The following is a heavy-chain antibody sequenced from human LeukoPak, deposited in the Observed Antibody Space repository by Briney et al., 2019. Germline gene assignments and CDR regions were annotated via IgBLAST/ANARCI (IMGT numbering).Heavy chain of an antibody. V-gene: IGHV3-43*02. J-gene: IGHJ6*02. CDR3: AKVYYDFWSGYYTPTLYYYGMDV. CDR2: ISGDGGST. D-gene: IGHD3-3*01. CDR1: GFTFDDYA. Sequence: GGSLRLSCAASGFTFDDYAMHCVRQAPGKGLEWVSLISGDGGSTYYADSVKGRFTISRDNSKNSLYLQMNSLRTEDTALYYCAKVYYDFWSGYYTPTLYYYGMDVWGQGTTVTVSS.